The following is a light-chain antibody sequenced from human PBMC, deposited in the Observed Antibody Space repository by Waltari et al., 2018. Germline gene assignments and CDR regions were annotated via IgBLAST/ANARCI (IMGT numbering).Light chain of an antibody. Sequence: EIVLTQSPGTLSLSLGDRATLSCRTSQRITITYLAWYQQKAGQAPRLLVYGVSGRATGIPDRFRGSGSGTDFTLTISGLESEDFAVYYCQQYAILPWTFGQGTKVEIK. V-gene: IGKV3-20*01. J-gene: IGKJ1*01. CDR3: QQYAILPWT. CDR2: GVS. CDR1: QRITITY.